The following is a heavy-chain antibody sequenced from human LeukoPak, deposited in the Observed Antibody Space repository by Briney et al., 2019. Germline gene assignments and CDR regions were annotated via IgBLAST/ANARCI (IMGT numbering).Heavy chain of an antibody. J-gene: IGHJ5*02. CDR1: GDSITSYY. V-gene: IGHV4-59*08. CDR3: ARHEEHSGEGWFDP. Sequence: SETLSLTCTVSGDSITSYYWSWIRQPPGKGLEWLGYMHYSGSTKYSPSLKSRLTMSVDTSKSQLSLKLTSVTAADTAVYYCARHEEHSGEGWFDPWGQGTLVTVSS. CDR2: MHYSGST. D-gene: IGHD1-26*01.